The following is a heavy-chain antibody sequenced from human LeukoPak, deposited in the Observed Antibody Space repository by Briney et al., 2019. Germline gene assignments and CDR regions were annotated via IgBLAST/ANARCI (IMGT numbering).Heavy chain of an antibody. CDR2: VSAYNGNT. Sequence: GASVKVSCKASGYTFTSYGISWVRQAPGQGLEWMGWVSAYNGNTNYAQKLQGRVTMTTDTSKSTAYMELRSLRSDETAVYYCARVLTEDYGDSYNWYFDLWGRGTLVTVSS. CDR1: GYTFTSYG. D-gene: IGHD4-17*01. J-gene: IGHJ2*01. CDR3: ARVLTEDYGDSYNWYFDL. V-gene: IGHV1-18*01.